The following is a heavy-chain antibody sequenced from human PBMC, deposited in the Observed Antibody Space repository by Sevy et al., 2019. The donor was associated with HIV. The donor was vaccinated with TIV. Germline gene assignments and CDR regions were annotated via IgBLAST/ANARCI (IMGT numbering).Heavy chain of an antibody. V-gene: IGHV4-39*01. Sequence: SETLSLTCTVSDVSISSGTNYWGWIRQPPGKGLEWIGSIYYSGTTYYNPSLKSRVTMSADTSMNQFSLKLSYVTVADTAVYYCARQRGGWYEYDASDVWGQGTMVTVS. D-gene: IGHD6-19*01. J-gene: IGHJ3*01. CDR1: DVSISSGTNY. CDR3: ARQRGGWYEYDASDV. CDR2: IYYSGTT.